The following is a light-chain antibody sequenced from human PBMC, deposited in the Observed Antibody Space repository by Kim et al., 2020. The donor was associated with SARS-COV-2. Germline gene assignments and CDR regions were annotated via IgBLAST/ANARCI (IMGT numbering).Light chain of an antibody. CDR1: SSDIGGSDY. J-gene: IGLJ3*02. Sequence: GQSITISCTGTSSDIGGSDYVSWYQQHPGKAPRLIIYSATKWPSGVSSRFSGSKSANTASLTISGLRTEDEADYYCCSYTSTTNWVFGGGTQLTVL. V-gene: IGLV2-14*03. CDR2: SAT. CDR3: CSYTSTTNWV.